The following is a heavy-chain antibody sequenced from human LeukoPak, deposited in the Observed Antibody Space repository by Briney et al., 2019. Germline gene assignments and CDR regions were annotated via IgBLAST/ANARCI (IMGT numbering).Heavy chain of an antibody. CDR1: GFAFSNYW. CDR2: ISSDRSST. D-gene: IGHD2-2*01. J-gene: IGHJ4*02. V-gene: IGHV3-74*01. Sequence: GGSLRLSCAASGFAFSNYWMHWVRPPPGKGLVWVSRISSDRSSTNYADFVKGRFTISRDNAKNTLYLQMSSLRAEDAAVYYCANTPFSSSSYWGQGTLVTVSS. CDR3: ANTPFSSSSY.